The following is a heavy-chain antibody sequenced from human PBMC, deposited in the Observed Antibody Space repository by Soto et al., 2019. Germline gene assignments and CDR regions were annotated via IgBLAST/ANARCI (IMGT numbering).Heavy chain of an antibody. D-gene: IGHD3-10*01. CDR3: ARDQKYYYGSGSSALSYYYYYYMDV. CDR2: INAGNGNT. J-gene: IGHJ6*03. V-gene: IGHV1-3*01. CDR1: GYTFTSYA. Sequence: QVQLVQSGAEVKKPGASVKVSCKASGYTFTSYAMHWVRQAPGQRLEWMGWINAGNGNTKYSQKFQGRVTITRDTSSSTAYRELSRLRSEDTAVYYCARDQKYYYGSGSSALSYYYYYYMDVWGKGTTVTVSS.